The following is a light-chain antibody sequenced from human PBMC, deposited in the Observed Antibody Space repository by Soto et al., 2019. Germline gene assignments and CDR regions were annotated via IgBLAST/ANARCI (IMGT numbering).Light chain of an antibody. Sequence: IQLTQSPSSLSASVGDRVTITCRASQSIIIYLNWYQQKPGKAPKLLIYTASSLQGGVPSRFSGSGSGTHFLLTITSMQLDDFANSSCQQSYSHPTFGQGTKVEIK. V-gene: IGKV1-39*01. J-gene: IGKJ1*01. CDR1: QSIIIY. CDR2: TAS. CDR3: QQSYSHPT.